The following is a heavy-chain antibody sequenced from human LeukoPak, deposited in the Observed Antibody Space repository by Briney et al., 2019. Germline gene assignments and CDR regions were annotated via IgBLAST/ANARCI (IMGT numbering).Heavy chain of an antibody. CDR2: ISGTGGST. J-gene: IGHJ6*03. CDR3: AKVGPGRSGFIYGSGSSYNHYYYMDV. CDR1: GFTFSTYA. Sequence: SGGSLRLSCAASGFTFSTYAMTWVRQAPGKGLEWVSLISGTGGSTYYADAVKGRFTISRDNSKSTLYLQMNSLRAEDTAVYYCAKVGPGRSGFIYGSGSSYNHYYYMDVWGKGTTVTVSS. D-gene: IGHD3-10*01. V-gene: IGHV3-23*01.